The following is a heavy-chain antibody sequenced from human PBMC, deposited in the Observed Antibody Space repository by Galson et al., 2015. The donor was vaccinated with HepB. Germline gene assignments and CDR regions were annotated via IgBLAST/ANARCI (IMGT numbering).Heavy chain of an antibody. V-gene: IGHV3-30*03. Sequence: SLRLSCAASGFTFSSYGMHWVRQAPGKGLEWVAVISYDGSNKYYADSVKGRFTISRDNSKNTLYLQMNSLRAEDTAVYYCASYAADSYYYYYMDVWGKGTTVTVSS. CDR2: ISYDGSNK. CDR3: ASYAADSYYYYYMDV. CDR1: GFTFSSYG. D-gene: IGHD6-25*01. J-gene: IGHJ6*03.